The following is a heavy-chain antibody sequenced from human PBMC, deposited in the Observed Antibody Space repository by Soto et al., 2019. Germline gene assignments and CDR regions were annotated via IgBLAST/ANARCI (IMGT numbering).Heavy chain of an antibody. CDR2: IWYDGSNK. CDR1: GFTFSSYG. J-gene: IGHJ3*02. V-gene: IGHV3-33*01. CDR3: ARGRVLMVYAIAPGDAFDI. D-gene: IGHD2-8*01. Sequence: GGSLRLSCAASGFTFSSYGMHWVRQAPGKGLEWVAVIWYDGSNKYYADSVKGRFTISRDNSKNTLYLQMNSLRAEDTAVYYCARGRVLMVYAIAPGDAFDIWGQGTMVTVSS.